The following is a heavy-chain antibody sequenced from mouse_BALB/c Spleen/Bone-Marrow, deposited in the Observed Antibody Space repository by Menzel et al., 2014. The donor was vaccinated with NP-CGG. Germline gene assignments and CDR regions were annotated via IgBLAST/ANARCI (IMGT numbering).Heavy chain of an antibody. V-gene: IGHV4-1*02. CDR3: ARMGYYGWLAY. CDR2: VNPDSKTK. D-gene: IGHD1-1*01. J-gene: IGHJ3*01. CDR1: GFDFRTYW. Sequence: EVQGVESGGGLVQPGGFLKLSCAASGFDFRTYWMSWVRQAPGKGLEWIGEVNPDSKTKNYAPPLKDKFIISRDNAKNTLYLQMSKVRSEDTALYYCARMGYYGWLAYWGQGTLVTVSA.